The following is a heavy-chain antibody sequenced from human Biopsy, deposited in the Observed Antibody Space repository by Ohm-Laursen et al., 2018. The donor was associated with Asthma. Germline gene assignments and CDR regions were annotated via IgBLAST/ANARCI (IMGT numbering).Heavy chain of an antibody. Sequence: SETLSLTCIVSGDAMSTSGSYWGWNRQSPGKGLEWIGSIYYSGRTYYNPSLESRVTISADTSKNHFSLKVTSVTAADTAVYYCARAVSSSSYWYFDLWGRGDLVTVSS. CDR1: GDAMSTSGSY. CDR3: ARAVSSSSYWYFDL. J-gene: IGHJ2*01. CDR2: IYYSGRT. D-gene: IGHD6-6*01. V-gene: IGHV4-39*02.